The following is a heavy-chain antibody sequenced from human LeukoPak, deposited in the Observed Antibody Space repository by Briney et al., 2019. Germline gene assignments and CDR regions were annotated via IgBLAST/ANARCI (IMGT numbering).Heavy chain of an antibody. CDR1: VGSFSGYY. Sequence: SETLSLTCAVYVGSFSGYYWSWIRQPPGKGLERIGEINHSGSTNYNPSLKSRVTISVDTSKNQFSLKLSSVTAADTAVYYCAGGYSSSWYVRSWFDPWGQGTLVTVSS. CDR3: AGGYSSSWYVRSWFDP. CDR2: INHSGST. J-gene: IGHJ5*02. V-gene: IGHV4-34*01. D-gene: IGHD6-13*01.